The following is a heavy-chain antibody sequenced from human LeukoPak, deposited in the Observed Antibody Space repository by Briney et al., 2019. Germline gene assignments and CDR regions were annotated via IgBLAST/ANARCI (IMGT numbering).Heavy chain of an antibody. D-gene: IGHD1-26*01. CDR1: GFIVNTCY. Sequence: GGSLRLSCAASGFIVNTCYMSWVRQAPGKGLEWVSVIYTGETTFYADSVKGRFTISRDNSKNTVYLQMNSLRAEDTAVYYCARDLIEGGFDYWGQGTLVTVSS. V-gene: IGHV3-66*01. CDR3: ARDLIEGGFDY. J-gene: IGHJ4*02. CDR2: IYTGETT.